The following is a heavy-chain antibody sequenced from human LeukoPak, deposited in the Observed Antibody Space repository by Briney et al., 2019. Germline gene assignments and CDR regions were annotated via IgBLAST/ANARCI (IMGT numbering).Heavy chain of an antibody. J-gene: IGHJ4*02. CDR1: GFTFSSYS. V-gene: IGHV3-21*01. D-gene: IGHD3-10*01. CDR3: ARDRPSGDFDY. Sequence: GGSLRLSGAASGFTFSSYSMNWVRQAPGKGLEWVTSISSSSTYIYYADSVKGRFTISRDNAKNSLFLQMNSLRAEDTAVYYCARDRPSGDFDYWGQGTLVTVSS. CDR2: ISSSSTYI.